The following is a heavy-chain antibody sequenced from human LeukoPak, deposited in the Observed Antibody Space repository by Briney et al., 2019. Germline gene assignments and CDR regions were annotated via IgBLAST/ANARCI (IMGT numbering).Heavy chain of an antibody. V-gene: IGHV3-20*04. Sequence: GGSLRLSCAASGFTFDDYGMSWVRQAPGKGLEWVSGINWNGGSTGYADSVKGRFTISRDNAKNSLYLQMNSLRAEDTALYYCARDRRDGYNYYYYYYMNVWGKGTTVTVSS. CDR2: INWNGGST. D-gene: IGHD5-24*01. J-gene: IGHJ6*03. CDR1: GFTFDDYG. CDR3: ARDRRDGYNYYYYYYMNV.